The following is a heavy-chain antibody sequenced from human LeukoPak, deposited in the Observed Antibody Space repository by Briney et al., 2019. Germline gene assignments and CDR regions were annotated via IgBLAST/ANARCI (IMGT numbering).Heavy chain of an antibody. J-gene: IGHJ4*02. Sequence: GGSLRLSCAASGFTFTSYSVNWVRQAPGKGLEWVSTISGGGGSTYYADSVKGRFTISRDNSKNTLYLQMNSLRAEDTAVYYCATHSSGRQYYFDYWGQGTLVTVSS. V-gene: IGHV3-23*01. CDR2: ISGGGGST. CDR1: GFTFTSYS. CDR3: ATHSSGRQYYFDY. D-gene: IGHD3-22*01.